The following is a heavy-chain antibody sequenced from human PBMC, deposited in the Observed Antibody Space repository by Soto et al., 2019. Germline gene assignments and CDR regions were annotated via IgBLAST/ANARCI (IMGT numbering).Heavy chain of an antibody. D-gene: IGHD3-16*01. CDR3: ARDRGGDGMDV. Sequence: GASVKVSCKASGYTFSSYGISWVRQAPGQGLEWMGWISGYNGNTNYAQKLQGRVTMTIDTSTSTGYMELRSLRSDGTAVYYCARDRGGDGMDVWGQGTTVTVSS. J-gene: IGHJ6*02. CDR1: GYTFSSYG. V-gene: IGHV1-18*01. CDR2: ISGYNGNT.